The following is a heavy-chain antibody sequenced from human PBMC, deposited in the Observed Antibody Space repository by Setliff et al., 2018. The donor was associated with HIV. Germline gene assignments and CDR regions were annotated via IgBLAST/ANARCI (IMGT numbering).Heavy chain of an antibody. J-gene: IGHJ4*02. CDR3: ARATRFLESFSTKNYFDY. CDR2: ISAYNGNT. Sequence: GASVKVSCKASGYTFPNYGITWVRQAPGQGLEWMGWISAYNGNTKYAQRIQGRVTMTTDTFTSTAYMELRSLRSGDTAVYYCARATRFLESFSTKNYFDYWGQGTLVTVSS. V-gene: IGHV1-18*04. D-gene: IGHD3-3*01. CDR1: GYTFPNYG.